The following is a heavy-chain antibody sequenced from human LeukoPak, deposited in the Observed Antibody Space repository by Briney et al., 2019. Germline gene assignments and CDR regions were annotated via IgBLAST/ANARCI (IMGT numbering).Heavy chain of an antibody. Sequence: ASVKVSCKASGYTFTSYYMRWVRQAPGQGLEWMGIINPSGGSTSYAQKFQGRVTMTRDTSTSTVYMELSSLRSEDTAVYYCARGPSVVPAAATTWIQLWLPSDYWGQGTLVTVSS. CDR2: INPSGGST. CDR1: GYTFTSYY. V-gene: IGHV1-46*01. CDR3: ARGPSVVPAAATTWIQLWLPSDY. J-gene: IGHJ4*02. D-gene: IGHD5-18*01.